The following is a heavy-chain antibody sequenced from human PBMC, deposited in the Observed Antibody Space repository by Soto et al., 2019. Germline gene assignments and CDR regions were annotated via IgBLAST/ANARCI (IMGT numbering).Heavy chain of an antibody. CDR3: AKVTKRAAAGRYEYYKYGMDV. CDR2: ISASGGST. V-gene: IGHV3-23*01. CDR1: GFAFSSYT. D-gene: IGHD6-13*01. Sequence: GGSLRLSCAASGFAFSSYTMSWVRQTPGKGLEWVSSISASGGSTYYGDSLKGRFTISRDNSKNTLYLQMNGLRAEDTALYYCAKVTKRAAAGRYEYYKYGMDVWGQGTTVTVSS. J-gene: IGHJ6*02.